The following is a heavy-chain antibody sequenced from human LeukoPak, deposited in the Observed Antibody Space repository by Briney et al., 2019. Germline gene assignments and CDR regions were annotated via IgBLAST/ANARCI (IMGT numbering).Heavy chain of an antibody. Sequence: PLETLSLTCAVYGGSFSSYYWSWIRQPPGKGLEWIGYIYYSGSTNYNPSLKSRVTISVDTSKNQFSLKPSSVTAADTAVYYCAIYRGSYSPKNWFDPWGQGTLVTVSS. CDR2: IYYSGST. CDR3: AIYRGSYSPKNWFDP. J-gene: IGHJ5*02. CDR1: GGSFSSYY. D-gene: IGHD1-26*01. V-gene: IGHV4-59*01.